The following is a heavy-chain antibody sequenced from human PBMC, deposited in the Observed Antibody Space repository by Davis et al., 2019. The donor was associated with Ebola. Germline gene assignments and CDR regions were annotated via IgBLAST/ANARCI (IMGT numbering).Heavy chain of an antibody. J-gene: IGHJ5*02. Sequence: GESLKISCAASGFTFSGSAMHWVRQASGKGLEWVGRIRSKANSSATAYAASVKGTFTISSDDSKNTAYLQINSLKTEDTAVYYCTRQGGSIFGVVITWGQGTLVTVSS. D-gene: IGHD3-3*02. CDR1: GFTFSGSA. CDR3: TRQGGSIFGVVIT. V-gene: IGHV3-73*01. CDR2: IRSKANSSAT.